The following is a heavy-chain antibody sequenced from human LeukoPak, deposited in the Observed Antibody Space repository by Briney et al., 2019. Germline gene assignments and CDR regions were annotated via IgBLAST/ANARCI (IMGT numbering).Heavy chain of an antibody. Sequence: SGGSLRLSCAASGGTFSSYGMHWVRQAPGKGLEWVAGIWHDGSEKYYADSVKGRFTISRDNSKNTLYLQMNSLRAEDTAVYYCARDHTTGTLGFDYWGQGTLVTVSS. CDR3: ARDHTTGTLGFDY. J-gene: IGHJ4*02. D-gene: IGHD1-1*01. V-gene: IGHV3-33*01. CDR2: IWHDGSEK. CDR1: GGTFSSYG.